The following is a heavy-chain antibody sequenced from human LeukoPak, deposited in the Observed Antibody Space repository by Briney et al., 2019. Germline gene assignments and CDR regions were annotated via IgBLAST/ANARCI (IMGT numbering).Heavy chain of an antibody. V-gene: IGHV3-7*03. Sequence: GGFLRLSCAASGVTFSSYCMNWARQAPGKGLEWVASINHNGNVNYYVDSVKGRFTISRDNAKNSLYLQMSNLRAEDTAVYFCARGGGLDVWGQGATVTVSS. J-gene: IGHJ6*02. CDR3: ARGGGLDV. D-gene: IGHD3-16*01. CDR2: INHNGNVN. CDR1: GVTFSSYC.